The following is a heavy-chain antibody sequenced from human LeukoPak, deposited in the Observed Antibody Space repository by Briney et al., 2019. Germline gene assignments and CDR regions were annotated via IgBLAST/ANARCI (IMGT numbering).Heavy chain of an antibody. Sequence: PSQTLSLTCTVSGGSISSGGYYWSWIRQHPGKGLEWIGYIYYGGSTYYNPSLKSRVTISVDTSKNQFSLKLSSVTAADTAVYYCARCGPPATPYYYGMDVWGQGTTVTVSS. CDR1: GGSISSGGYY. V-gene: IGHV4-31*03. CDR2: IYYGGST. CDR3: ARCGPPATPYYYGMDV. D-gene: IGHD2-2*01. J-gene: IGHJ6*02.